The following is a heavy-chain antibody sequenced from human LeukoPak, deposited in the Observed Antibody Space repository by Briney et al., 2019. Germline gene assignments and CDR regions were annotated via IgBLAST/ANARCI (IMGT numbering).Heavy chain of an antibody. CDR1: GGSFSGYY. J-gene: IGHJ4*02. D-gene: IGHD3-10*01. Sequence: PSETLSLTCAVYGGSFSGYYWSWIRQPPGKGLEWIGEINHSGSTNYNPSLKSRVTISVDTSKNQFSLKLSSVTAADTAVYYCARVGRLLWFGELSNYFDYWGQGTLVTVSS. CDR3: ARVGRLLWFGELSNYFDY. V-gene: IGHV4-34*01. CDR2: INHSGST.